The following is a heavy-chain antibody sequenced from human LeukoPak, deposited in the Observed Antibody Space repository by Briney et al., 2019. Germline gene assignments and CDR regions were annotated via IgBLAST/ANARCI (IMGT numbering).Heavy chain of an antibody. D-gene: IGHD6-19*01. Sequence: ASVKVSCKASGYTFTSYGISWVRQAPGQGLEWMGWINPNSGGTNYAQKFQGRVTMTRDTSTSTVYMELSSLRSEDTAVYYCARGDSSGWYRSYYFDYWGQGTLVTVSS. J-gene: IGHJ4*02. V-gene: IGHV1-18*01. CDR1: GYTFTSYG. CDR3: ARGDSSGWYRSYYFDY. CDR2: INPNSGGT.